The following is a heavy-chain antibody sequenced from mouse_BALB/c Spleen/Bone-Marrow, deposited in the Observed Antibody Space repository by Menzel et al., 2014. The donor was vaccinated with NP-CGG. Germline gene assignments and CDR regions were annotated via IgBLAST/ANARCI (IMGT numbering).Heavy chain of an antibody. CDR1: GFTFXNFG. CDR2: ISSGSSTI. CDR3: ARRASPTGPMDY. V-gene: IGHV5-17*02. J-gene: IGHJ4*01. D-gene: IGHD1-1*01. Sequence: EVMLVESGGGLVQPGGSRKLSCAASGFTFXNFGMHWVRQAPEKGLEWVAYISSGSSTIYYADTVKGRFTISRDNPKNTLFLQMTSLRSEDTAMYYCARRASPTGPMDYWGQGTSVTVSS.